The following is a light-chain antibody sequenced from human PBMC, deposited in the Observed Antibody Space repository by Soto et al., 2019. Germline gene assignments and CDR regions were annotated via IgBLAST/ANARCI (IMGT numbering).Light chain of an antibody. CDR1: SSDVGGYNY. CDR2: GVT. J-gene: IGLJ1*01. V-gene: IGLV2-14*01. Sequence: QSALTQPASVXGXXXXXXXXSCTGTSSDVGGYNYVSWYQQHPGKAPKLMIYGVTNRPSGVSSRFSGSRSGNTASLTISGLQAEDEAEYCCNSYTSSSTFVFGTGTKVTVL. CDR3: NSYTSSSTFV.